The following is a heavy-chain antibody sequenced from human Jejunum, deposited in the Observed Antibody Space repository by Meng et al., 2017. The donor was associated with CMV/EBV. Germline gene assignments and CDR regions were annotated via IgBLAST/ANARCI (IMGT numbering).Heavy chain of an antibody. Sequence: FDDDGMSWVRQAPGKGLEWVSGINWNGGRTGYADSVKGRFTLSRHNAKNSLYLQMNSLRAEDTAVYYCAREARYSGGSGTSSAMDVWGQGTTVTVSS. CDR2: INWNGGRT. J-gene: IGHJ6*02. CDR3: AREARYSGGSGTSSAMDV. CDR1: FDDDG. D-gene: IGHD3-22*01. V-gene: IGHV3-20*03.